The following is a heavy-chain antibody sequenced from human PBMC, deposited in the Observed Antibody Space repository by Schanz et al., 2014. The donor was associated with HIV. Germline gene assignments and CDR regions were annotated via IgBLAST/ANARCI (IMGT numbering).Heavy chain of an antibody. CDR2: ISYDGSNK. Sequence: VQVLESGGDLVQPGGSLRLSCAASEFIFSSYAMHWVRQAPGKGLEWVAAISYDGSNKYYAESVKGRFAISRDNSKNTLYLQMNSLRAEDTAIYYCATTWRTLYGELDYWGQGTLVSVSS. D-gene: IGHD2-21*01. CDR3: ATTWRTLYGELDY. J-gene: IGHJ4*02. CDR1: EFIFSSYA. V-gene: IGHV3-30*09.